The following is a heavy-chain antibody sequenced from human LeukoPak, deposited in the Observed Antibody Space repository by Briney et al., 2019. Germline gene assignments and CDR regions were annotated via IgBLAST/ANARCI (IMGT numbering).Heavy chain of an antibody. J-gene: IGHJ4*02. V-gene: IGHV1-18*04. D-gene: IGHD6-19*01. CDR1: GYSFTSNY. CDR2: ISAYNGNT. CDR3: ARLYSSGWSPYYFDY. Sequence: ASVKVSCKASGYSFTSNYIHWVRQAPGQGLEWMGWISAYNGNTNYAQKLQGRVTMTTDTSTSTAYMELRSLRSDDTAVYYCARLYSSGWSPYYFDYWGQGTLVTVSS.